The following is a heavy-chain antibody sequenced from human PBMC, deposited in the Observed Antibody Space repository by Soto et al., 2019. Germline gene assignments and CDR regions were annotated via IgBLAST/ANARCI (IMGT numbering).Heavy chain of an antibody. CDR3: AKDEPDYYGSGSYYPLFDY. V-gene: IGHV3-23*01. CDR1: GFTFSSYA. D-gene: IGHD3-10*01. Sequence: EVQLLESGGGLVQPGGSLRLSCAASGFTFSSYAMSWVRQAPGKGLEWVSAISGSGGSTYYADSVKGRFTISRDNSKITLYLQMNSLRVEDTAVYYCAKDEPDYYGSGSYYPLFDYWGQGTLVTVSS. J-gene: IGHJ4*02. CDR2: ISGSGGST.